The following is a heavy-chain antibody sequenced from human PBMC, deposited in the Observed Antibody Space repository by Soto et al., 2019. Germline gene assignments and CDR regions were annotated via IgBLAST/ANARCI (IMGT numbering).Heavy chain of an antibody. J-gene: IGHJ2*01. CDR1: GYNFGDYD. CDR3: VREQYVNGLRYFDL. D-gene: IGHD2-8*01. Sequence: QVQLVQSGPEVKEPGASVKVSCKASGYNFGDYDVSWVRQAPGQGLEWMGWVSGNSAHTYSPQNFQGRVTMTTDTSTSTAYMELRTLRSDDTAIYYCVREQYVNGLRYFDLWGRGTLVTVSS. CDR2: VSGNSAHT. V-gene: IGHV1-18*04.